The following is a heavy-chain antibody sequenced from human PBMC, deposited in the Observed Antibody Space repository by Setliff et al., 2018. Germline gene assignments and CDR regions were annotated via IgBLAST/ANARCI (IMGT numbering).Heavy chain of an antibody. J-gene: IGHJ6*03. CDR1: GYSISSGFS. Sequence: SETLTLTCAVSGYSISSGFSWVWIRQSPGKGLEWIGRILFSGDTYYNPSLNSRVTISADTSKNQFSLNLSSVTAADTAVYYCARDNRARHYMDAWGKGTTVTVSS. CDR2: ILFSGDT. D-gene: IGHD3-10*01. V-gene: IGHV4-38-2*02. CDR3: ARDNRARHYMDA.